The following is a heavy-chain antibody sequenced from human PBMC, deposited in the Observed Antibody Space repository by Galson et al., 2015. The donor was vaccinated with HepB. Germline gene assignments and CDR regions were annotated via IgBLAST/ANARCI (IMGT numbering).Heavy chain of an antibody. CDR2: ISSSGSYI. D-gene: IGHD3-10*01. V-gene: IGHV3-21*01. J-gene: IGHJ4*02. CDR1: GFNFSLYS. Sequence: SLRLSCAASGFNFSLYSMNWVRQAPGKGLEWVSSISSSGSYIYYGDSVKGRCTVSRDSAKTSVYLQMNSLRGDDTAVYYCARALPSGIRGGRVFDHWAREPWSPSP. CDR3: ARALPSGIRGGRVFDH.